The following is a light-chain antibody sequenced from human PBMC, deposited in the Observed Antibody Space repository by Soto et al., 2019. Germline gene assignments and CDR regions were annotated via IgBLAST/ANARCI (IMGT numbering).Light chain of an antibody. CDR2: DVS. V-gene: IGLV2-14*01. CDR1: SSDVGGYNY. J-gene: IGLJ1*01. CDR3: SSYTSSSRNV. Sequence: QSALTQPASVSGSPGQSITISCTGTSSDVGGYNYVSWYQQHPDKAPKLMIYDVSNRHSGVSNRFSGSKSGNTASLTISGLQAEDEADYYCSSYTSSSRNVFGTGTKLTVL.